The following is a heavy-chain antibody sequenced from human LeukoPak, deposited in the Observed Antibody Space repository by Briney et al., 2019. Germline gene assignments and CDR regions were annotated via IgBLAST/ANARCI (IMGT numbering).Heavy chain of an antibody. D-gene: IGHD4-17*01. CDR2: ISGGGGGA. CDR1: GFTFSNYA. V-gene: IGHV3-23*01. CDR3: ARDPNGDYVGAFDF. Sequence: GGSLRLSCAGSGFTFSNYALIWVRRPPGKGLEWVSAISGGGGGAHYADAVRGRFTVSRDNSKNTLFLQMNSLRAKDTAVYYCARDPNGDYVGAFDFRGQGTMVTVS. J-gene: IGHJ3*01.